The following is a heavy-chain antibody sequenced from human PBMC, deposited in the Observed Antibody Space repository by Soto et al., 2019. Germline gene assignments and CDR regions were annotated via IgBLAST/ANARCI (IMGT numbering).Heavy chain of an antibody. CDR1: GFTFSSYF. CDR3: VRESLGPTGTTAMDV. Sequence: GGSLRLSCAASGFTFSSYFMHWVRQAPGKGLEWVALIYFDGTFKYYADSVKGRFAISRDISNNTLYLGMNSLRAEDTAIYYCVRESLGPTGTTAMDVWGQGTTVTVSS. J-gene: IGHJ6*02. CDR2: IYFDGTFK. D-gene: IGHD1-7*01. V-gene: IGHV3-33*01.